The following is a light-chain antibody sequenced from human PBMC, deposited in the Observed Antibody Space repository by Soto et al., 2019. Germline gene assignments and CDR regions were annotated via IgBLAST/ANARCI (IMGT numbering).Light chain of an antibody. CDR3: QQSDSTPYT. CDR1: QSISIY. J-gene: IGKJ2*01. CDR2: TAS. Sequence: DIQMTQSPSSLSASVGDRVSITCRASQSISIYLNWYQQKPGKAPKVLIYTASSVQRGVPSRFSGSGSGTDFTLTISSLQPEDFATYYCQQSDSTPYTFGQGTKLEIK. V-gene: IGKV1-39*01.